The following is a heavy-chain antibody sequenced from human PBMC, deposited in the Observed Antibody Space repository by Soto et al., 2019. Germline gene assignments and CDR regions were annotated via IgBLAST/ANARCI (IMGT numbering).Heavy chain of an antibody. D-gene: IGHD5-18*01. J-gene: IGHJ6*02. CDR3: ARAVTPNYYYYGMDV. CDR1: GYSFTSYW. CDR2: IYPGDSDT. Sequence: PGESLKISCKGSGYSFTSYWIDWVRQMPGKGLEWMGIIYPGDSDTRYSPSFQGQVTISADKSISTAYLQWSSLKASDTAMYYCARAVTPNYYYYGMDVWGQGTTVTVSS. V-gene: IGHV5-51*01.